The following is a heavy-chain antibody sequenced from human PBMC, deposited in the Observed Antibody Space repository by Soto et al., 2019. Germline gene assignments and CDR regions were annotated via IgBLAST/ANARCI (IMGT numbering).Heavy chain of an antibody. V-gene: IGHV1-8*01. Sequence: QVQLVQSGAEVKKPGASVKVSCKASGYNFTSYDIHWVRQATGQGLEWMGWMNHNSGNTGYAQKFQGRVTMTRNTTIRTAYMELSSLRSADTAVYYCARAKTSYGMDVWGQGTTVTVSS. CDR2: MNHNSGNT. CDR1: GYNFTSYD. J-gene: IGHJ6*02. CDR3: ARAKTSYGMDV.